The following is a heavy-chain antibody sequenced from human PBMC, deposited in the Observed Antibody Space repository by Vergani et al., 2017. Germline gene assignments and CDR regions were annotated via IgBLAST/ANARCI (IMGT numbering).Heavy chain of an antibody. V-gene: IGHV3-23*01. CDR1: GFSFTTYA. CDR3: AKGGWNYWFDS. D-gene: IGHD1-1*01. CDR2: INTNGAYT. J-gene: IGHJ5*01. Sequence: EVQLLESGGDLVQPGGSLRLSCAASGFSFTTYAMSWVRQAPGKGLEWVSTINTNGAYTRYGASVKGRFTISRDNSKSTLYLEMNSLRADDPAICYCAKGGWNYWFDSWGQGTMVIVS.